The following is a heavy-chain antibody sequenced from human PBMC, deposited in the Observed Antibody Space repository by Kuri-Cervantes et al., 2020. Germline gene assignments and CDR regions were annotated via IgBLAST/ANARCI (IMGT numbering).Heavy chain of an antibody. D-gene: IGHD6-19*01. V-gene: IGHV4-34*01. CDR1: GGSFSGYY. Sequence: SETLSLTCAVYGGSFSGYYWSWIRQPPGKGLEWIGEINHSGSTNYNPSLKSRVTISVDTSKNQFSLKLSSVTAADTAVYYCARDPDSGWYISYFDYWGQGTLVTVSS. CDR3: ARDPDSGWYISYFDY. CDR2: INHSGST. J-gene: IGHJ4*02.